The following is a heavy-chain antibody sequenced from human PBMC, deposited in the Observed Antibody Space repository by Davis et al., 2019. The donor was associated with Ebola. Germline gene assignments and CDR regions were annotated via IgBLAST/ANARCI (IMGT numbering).Heavy chain of an antibody. CDR3: AKDRQLGYCSSTSCRTYYYYYGMDV. CDR2: ISYDGSNK. J-gene: IGHJ6*02. Sequence: GESLKISCAASGFTFSSYAMHWVRQAPGKGLEWVAVISYDGSNKYYADSVKGRFTISRDNSKNTLYLQMNSLRAEDTAVYYCAKDRQLGYCSSTSCRTYYYYYGMDVWGQGTTVTVSS. CDR1: GFTFSSYA. V-gene: IGHV3-30*04. D-gene: IGHD2-2*01.